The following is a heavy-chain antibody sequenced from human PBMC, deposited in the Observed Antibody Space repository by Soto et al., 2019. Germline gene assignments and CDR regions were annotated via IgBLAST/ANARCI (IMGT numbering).Heavy chain of an antibody. CDR1: GFTVSSYW. J-gene: IGHJ5*02. CDR2: FSSSSGTI. V-gene: IGHV3-48*01. CDR3: AREGDSSGWYNWFDP. D-gene: IGHD3-22*01. Sequence: EEQLVESGGGLVQPGGSLRLSCTASGFTVSSYWTHWVRQAPGKGLEWVSYFSSSSGTIYYADSVKGRFTISRDNAKNSLYLQMNSLRAEDTAVYYCAREGDSSGWYNWFDPWGQGTLVTVSS.